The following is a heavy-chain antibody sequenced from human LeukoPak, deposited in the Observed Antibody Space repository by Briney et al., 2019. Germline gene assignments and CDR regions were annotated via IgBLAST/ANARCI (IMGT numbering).Heavy chain of an antibody. V-gene: IGHV4-34*01. CDR3: ARIEGAHYDILTGYPDY. J-gene: IGHJ4*02. Sequence: SETLSLTCAVYGGSFSGYYWSWIRQPPGKGLEWIGEINHSGSTNYNPSLKSRVTISVDTPKNQFSLKLSSVTAADTAVYYCARIEGAHYDILTGYPDYWGQGTLVTVSS. D-gene: IGHD3-9*01. CDR1: GGSFSGYY. CDR2: INHSGST.